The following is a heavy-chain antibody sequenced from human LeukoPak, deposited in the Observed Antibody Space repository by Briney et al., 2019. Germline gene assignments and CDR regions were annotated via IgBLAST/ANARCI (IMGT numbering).Heavy chain of an antibody. CDR1: GFTFSSYS. CDR2: ISSSSSTI. CDR3: ARDPQLLSSSSGYYDY. Sequence: GESLRLSCAASGFTFSSYSMNWVRQAPGKGLEWVSYISSSSSTIYYADSVKGRFTISRDNAKNSLYLQMNSLRAEDTAVYYCARDPQLLSSSSGYYDYWGQGTLVTVSS. D-gene: IGHD3-22*01. V-gene: IGHV3-48*04. J-gene: IGHJ4*02.